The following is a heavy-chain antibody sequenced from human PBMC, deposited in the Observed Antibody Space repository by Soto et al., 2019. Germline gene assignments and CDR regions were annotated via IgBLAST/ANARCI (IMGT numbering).Heavy chain of an antibody. Sequence: PSETLSLTCTVSCGSISGYYWSWLRQPPGKGLEWIGYIYSIGSTNYNPFLRSRVTMSIDTSQEQFSLKLSSVTATDTAVYYCARHVNLPLAGTVFDSWGRGTLVTVS. CDR1: CGSISGYY. J-gene: IGHJ4*02. V-gene: IGHV4-59*08. D-gene: IGHD6-19*01. CDR3: ARHVNLPLAGTVFDS. CDR2: IYSIGST.